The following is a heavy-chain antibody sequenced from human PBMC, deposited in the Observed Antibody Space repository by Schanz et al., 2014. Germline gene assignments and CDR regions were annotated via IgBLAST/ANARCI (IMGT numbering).Heavy chain of an antibody. CDR1: GGTFSSYT. CDR3: ARGPMGPSP. D-gene: IGHD3-10*01. J-gene: IGHJ5*02. Sequence: QVQLVQSGAEEKKPGSSVTVSFKASGGTFSSYTISWVRQAPGQGLEWMGRISTILGIPNYAQKFQGRVTFTADKSTSTAYMELSSLKSEDTAVYYCARGPMGPSPWGQGTLVTVSS. V-gene: IGHV1-69*02. CDR2: ISTILGIP.